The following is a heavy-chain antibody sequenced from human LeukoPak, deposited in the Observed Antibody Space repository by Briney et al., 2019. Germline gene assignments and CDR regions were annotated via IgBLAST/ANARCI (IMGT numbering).Heavy chain of an antibody. Sequence: ASVKVSCKASGYTFTSYAMHWVRQAPGQRLEWMGWINAGNGNTKYSQEFQGRVTMTRDTSISTAYMDMSSLRSDDTAVYYCARVAAPGNRFWFDPWGQGTLVTVSS. D-gene: IGHD6-13*01. V-gene: IGHV1-3*01. CDR1: GYTFTSYA. J-gene: IGHJ5*02. CDR2: INAGNGNT. CDR3: ARVAAPGNRFWFDP.